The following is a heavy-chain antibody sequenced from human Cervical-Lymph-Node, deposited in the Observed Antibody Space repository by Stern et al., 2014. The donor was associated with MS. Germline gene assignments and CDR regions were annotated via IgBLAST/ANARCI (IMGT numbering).Heavy chain of an antibody. CDR2: ISYGGSDK. D-gene: IGHD3-22*01. J-gene: IGHJ4*02. CDR1: GFTFSNYA. CDR3: AREHYYDSTVYYPLFDC. Sequence: QVQLGQSGGGVVQPGRSLRLSCVASGFTFSNYAMHWVRQAPGKGLEWVAIISYGGSDKYYADSVKGRFTISRDNSKNTLYLQMNSLRAEDTAVYYCAREHYYDSTVYYPLFDCWGQGTLVTVSS. V-gene: IGHV3-30-3*01.